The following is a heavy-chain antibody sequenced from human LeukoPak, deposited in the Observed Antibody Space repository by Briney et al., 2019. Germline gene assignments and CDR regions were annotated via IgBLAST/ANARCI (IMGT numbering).Heavy chain of an antibody. Sequence: ASVKVSCKASGYTLTSYYMHWVRQAPGQGLEWMGIINPSGGSTSYTQKFLGRVTMTRDTSTSTVYLDLSSLRSDDTAVYYCATDGGQGSGSARSTYDAFDIWGQGTMVTVSS. CDR2: INPSGGST. J-gene: IGHJ3*02. D-gene: IGHD1-26*01. V-gene: IGHV1-46*01. CDR3: ATDGGQGSGSARSTYDAFDI. CDR1: GYTLTSYY.